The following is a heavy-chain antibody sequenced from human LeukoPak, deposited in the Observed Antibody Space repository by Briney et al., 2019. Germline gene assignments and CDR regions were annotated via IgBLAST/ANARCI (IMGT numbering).Heavy chain of an antibody. V-gene: IGHV3-11*04. CDR3: ARGSGWYLGAFDI. J-gene: IGHJ3*02. D-gene: IGHD6-19*01. Sequence: PRGSLRLPCAASGFTFSDYYMSWIRQAPGKGLEWVSYISSSGSTIYYADSVKGRFTISRDNAKNSPYLQMNSLRAEDTAVYYCARGSGWYLGAFDIWGQGTMVTVSS. CDR1: GFTFSDYY. CDR2: ISSSGSTI.